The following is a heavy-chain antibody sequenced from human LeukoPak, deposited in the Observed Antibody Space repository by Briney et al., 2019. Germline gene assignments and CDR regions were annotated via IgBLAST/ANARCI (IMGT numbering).Heavy chain of an antibody. CDR3: ARHDASGGAENYFDY. Sequence: SETLSLTCTVSGGSISSYYWSWIRQPPGKGLEWIGSIYYSGSTYYNPSLKSRVTISVDTSKNQFSLKLSSVTAADTAVYYCARHDASGGAENYFDYWGQGTLVTVSS. CDR1: GGSISSYY. D-gene: IGHD2-15*01. J-gene: IGHJ4*02. V-gene: IGHV4-59*05. CDR2: IYYSGST.